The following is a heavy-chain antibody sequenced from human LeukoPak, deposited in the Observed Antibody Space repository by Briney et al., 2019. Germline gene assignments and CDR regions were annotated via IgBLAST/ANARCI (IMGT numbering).Heavy chain of an antibody. D-gene: IGHD6-13*01. CDR2: IIPILGIA. Sequence: SVRVSCKASGGTFSSYAISWVRQAPGQGLEWMGRIIPILGIANYAQKFQGRVTITADKSTSTAYMELSSLRSEDTAVYYCARDRQQLVPHFDYWGQGTLVTVSS. V-gene: IGHV1-69*04. J-gene: IGHJ4*02. CDR3: ARDRQQLVPHFDY. CDR1: GGTFSSYA.